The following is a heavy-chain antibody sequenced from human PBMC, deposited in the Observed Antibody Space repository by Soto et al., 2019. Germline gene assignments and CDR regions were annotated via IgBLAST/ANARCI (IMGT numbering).Heavy chain of an antibody. CDR1: GGSINNYF. Sequence: PSETLSLTCTVSGGSINNYFWSWIRQPPGGGLEWIGYVYYIGSTSYTPSLKSRVTISVDTSKNQFSLELRSVTAADTAIYYCARDASSTPSDGYRPGDYFDSWGQGAPVTVSS. CDR2: VYYIGST. CDR3: ARDASSTPSDGYRPGDYFDS. V-gene: IGHV4-59*01. J-gene: IGHJ4*02. D-gene: IGHD5-18*01.